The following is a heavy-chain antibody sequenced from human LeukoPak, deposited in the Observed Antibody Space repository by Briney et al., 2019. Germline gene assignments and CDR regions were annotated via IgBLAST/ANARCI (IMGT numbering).Heavy chain of an antibody. V-gene: IGHV3-23*01. Sequence: GGSLRLSCAAPGFTFRSYAMSWVRQAPGKGLEWVSGISGSGGSTYFADSVKGRFTISRDNSKNTLYLQMNSLRAEDTAVYNCARSPLLGYFDYWGQGTLVTVSS. CDR2: ISGSGGST. CDR3: ARSPLLGYFDY. D-gene: IGHD7-27*01. CDR1: GFTFRSYA. J-gene: IGHJ4*02.